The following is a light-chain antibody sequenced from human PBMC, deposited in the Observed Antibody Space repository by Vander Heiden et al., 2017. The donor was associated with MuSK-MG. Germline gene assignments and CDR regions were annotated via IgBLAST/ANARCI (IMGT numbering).Light chain of an antibody. CDR1: QSVSSTY. CDR3: QHYGISQT. Sequence: EIVLTQSPGTLSLSPGERATLSCRASQSVSSTYLGWYQQKPGQAPRLLIYGASTRATGIPDRFSGSGSGTDFTLTISRLEPEDFAVFYCQHYGISQTFGQGTKVEIK. CDR2: GAS. V-gene: IGKV3-20*01. J-gene: IGKJ1*01.